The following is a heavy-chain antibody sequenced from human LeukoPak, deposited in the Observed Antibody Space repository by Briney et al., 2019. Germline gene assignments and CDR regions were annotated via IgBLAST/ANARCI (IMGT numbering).Heavy chain of an antibody. V-gene: IGHV3-23*01. CDR3: AKGYCSSASCYRPSYYYMDV. J-gene: IGHJ6*03. CDR1: GFTFSSFT. Sequence: PGGSLRLSCAGSGFTFSSFTMTWVRQAPGKGLEWLSVISGSGDSTYYADSVKGRFTISRDNSKNTLYMQMNSLRVEDTAIYYCAKGYCSSASCYRPSYYYMDVWGKGTTVTVPS. D-gene: IGHD2-2*02. CDR2: ISGSGDST.